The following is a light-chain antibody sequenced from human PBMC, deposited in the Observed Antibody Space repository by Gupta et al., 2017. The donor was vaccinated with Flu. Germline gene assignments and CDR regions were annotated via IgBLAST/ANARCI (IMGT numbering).Light chain of an antibody. J-gene: IGKJ4*01. Sequence: EIVLTQSPATLSLSPGARATLSCRASQSVSSYLAWYQQKPGQAPRLFIYDASNRATGIPARFSGSGSGTDFTLTINSLEPEDFAVYCCQQRSNWPLTFGGGTKVEIQ. V-gene: IGKV3-11*01. CDR1: QSVSSY. CDR3: QQRSNWPLT. CDR2: DAS.